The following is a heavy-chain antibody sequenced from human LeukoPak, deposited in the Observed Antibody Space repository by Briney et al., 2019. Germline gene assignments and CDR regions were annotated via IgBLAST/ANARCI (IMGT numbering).Heavy chain of an antibody. J-gene: IGHJ4*02. CDR3: ARGWYNSGYYCDY. CDR2: ISSSGSTI. V-gene: IGHV3-48*03. CDR1: GFTLSSYA. Sequence: GGSLRLSCAASGFTLSSYAMSWVRQAPGKGLEWVSYISSSGSTIYYADSVKGRFTISRDNAKNSLYLQMNSLRAEDTAVYYCARGWYNSGYYCDYWGQGTLVTVSS. D-gene: IGHD6-19*01.